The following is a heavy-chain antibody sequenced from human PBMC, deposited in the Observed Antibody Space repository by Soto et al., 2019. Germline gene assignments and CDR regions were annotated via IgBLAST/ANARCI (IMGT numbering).Heavy chain of an antibody. CDR3: ARDPMELRPNSYYYYGMDV. CDR2: IIPIFGTA. Sequence: QVQLVQSGAEVKKPGSSVKVSCKASGGTFSSYAISWVRQAPGQGLEWMGGIIPIFGTANYAQKFQGRVTITSDESTSTAYMGLSSLRSEDTAVYYCARDPMELRPNSYYYYGMDVWGQGTTVTVSS. V-gene: IGHV1-69*01. D-gene: IGHD3-10*01. CDR1: GGTFSSYA. J-gene: IGHJ6*02.